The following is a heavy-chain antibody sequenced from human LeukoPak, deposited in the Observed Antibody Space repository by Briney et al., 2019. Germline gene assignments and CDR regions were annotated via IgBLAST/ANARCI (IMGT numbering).Heavy chain of an antibody. Sequence: SVKVSCKASGGTFSSYAISWVRQAPGQGLEWMGGIIPIFGTANYAQKFQGRVTITADESTSTAYMELRSLRSDDTAVYYCARERGIVVPAATDYWGQGTLVTVSS. CDR1: GGTFSSYA. J-gene: IGHJ4*02. CDR2: IIPIFGTA. CDR3: ARERGIVVPAATDY. D-gene: IGHD2-2*01. V-gene: IGHV1-69*13.